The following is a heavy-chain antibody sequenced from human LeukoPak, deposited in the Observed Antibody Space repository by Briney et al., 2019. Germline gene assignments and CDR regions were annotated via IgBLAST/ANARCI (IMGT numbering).Heavy chain of an antibody. D-gene: IGHD2-2*01. Sequence: SGPTLVNPTQTLTLTCTFSGFSLSTSGVGVGWIRQPPGKALEWLALIYWNDDKRYSPSLKSRLTITKDTSKNQVVLTMTNMDPVDTATYYCAHGINYQLLTWALGFDYWGQGTLVTVSS. CDR2: IYWNDDK. CDR3: AHGINYQLLTWALGFDY. J-gene: IGHJ4*02. CDR1: GFSLSTSGVG. V-gene: IGHV2-5*01.